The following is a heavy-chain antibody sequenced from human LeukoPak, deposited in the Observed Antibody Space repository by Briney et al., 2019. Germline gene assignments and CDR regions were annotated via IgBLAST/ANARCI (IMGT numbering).Heavy chain of an antibody. CDR3: ATETSARPYDY. Sequence: GGSLRFSCTTSGLTFSTSGFNWVRQAPGKGLEWVASIGPTGFDRYHADSIKGRFTISRDNANNFLYLQMDSLRAEDTAVYYCATETSARPYDYWAQGTLLTVSS. D-gene: IGHD1-14*01. CDR1: GLTFSTSG. V-gene: IGHV3-21*06. CDR2: IGPTGFDR. J-gene: IGHJ4*02.